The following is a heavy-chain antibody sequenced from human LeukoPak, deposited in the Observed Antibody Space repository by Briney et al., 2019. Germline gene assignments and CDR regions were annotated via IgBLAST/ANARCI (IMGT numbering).Heavy chain of an antibody. CDR1: GGSFSGYY. CDR2: INHSGST. Sequence: SETLSLTCAVYGGSFSGYYWSWIRQPPGKGLEWIGEINHSGSTNYNPSLKSRVTISVDTSKNQFSLKLSSVTAADTAVYYCARVSYDRGYYYYYYMDVWGKGTTVTVPS. CDR3: ARVSYDRGYYYYYYMDV. D-gene: IGHD3-22*01. J-gene: IGHJ6*03. V-gene: IGHV4-34*01.